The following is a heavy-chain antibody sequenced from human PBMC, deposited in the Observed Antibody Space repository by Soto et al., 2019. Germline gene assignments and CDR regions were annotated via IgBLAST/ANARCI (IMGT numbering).Heavy chain of an antibody. CDR1: GFTFSSYA. CDR2: ISSNGGST. CDR3: ARDLFLTGPDY. V-gene: IGHV3-64*01. J-gene: IGHJ4*02. D-gene: IGHD2-21*01. Sequence: GGSLRLSCAASGFTFSSYAMHWVRQAPGKGLEYVSAISSNGGSTYYANSVKGRFTISRDNSKNTLYLQMGSLRAEDMAVYYCARDLFLTGPDYWGQGTLVTVSS.